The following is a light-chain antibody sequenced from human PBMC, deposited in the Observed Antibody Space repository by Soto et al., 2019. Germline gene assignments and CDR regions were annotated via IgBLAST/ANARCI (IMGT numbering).Light chain of an antibody. CDR2: DAS. J-gene: IGKJ4*01. CDR1: QSINRW. CDR3: QQSYSTPLT. Sequence: DIQMTQSPSTLSTSVGDRVTITCRASQSINRWLAWYQQKPGKAPKLLIYDASSLESGVPSRFSGSGYGTDFTLTITSLQLEDFATYYCQQSYSTPLTFGGGTKVDIK. V-gene: IGKV1-39*01.